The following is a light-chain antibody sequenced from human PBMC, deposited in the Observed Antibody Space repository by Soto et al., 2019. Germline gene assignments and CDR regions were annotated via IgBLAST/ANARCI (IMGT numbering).Light chain of an antibody. J-gene: IGKJ1*01. CDR1: QTISSW. Sequence: IQMTQSPSTLSGSVGDRVTITCLASQTISSWLAWYQQKPGKAPTLLIYKASTLKSGVPSRFSGSGSGTEFTLTISSLQPDDFATYYCQHYNSYSEALGQGTKVDI. CDR3: QHYNSYSEA. V-gene: IGKV1-5*03. CDR2: KAS.